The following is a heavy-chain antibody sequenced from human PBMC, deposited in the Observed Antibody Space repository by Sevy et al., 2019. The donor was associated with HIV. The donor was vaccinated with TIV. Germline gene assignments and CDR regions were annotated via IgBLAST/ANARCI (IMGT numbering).Heavy chain of an antibody. V-gene: IGHV3-53*01. CDR1: GFIVSSNY. Sequence: GGSLRLSCAASGFIVSSNYMSWVRQAPGKGLKWVSVIYSGGSTYYADSVKGRFTISRDNAKNSLYLQMNSLRAEDTAVYYCARAGTSGRDGYNYVGYWGQGTLVTVSS. CDR3: ARAGTSGRDGYNYVGY. J-gene: IGHJ4*02. CDR2: IYSGGST. D-gene: IGHD5-12*01.